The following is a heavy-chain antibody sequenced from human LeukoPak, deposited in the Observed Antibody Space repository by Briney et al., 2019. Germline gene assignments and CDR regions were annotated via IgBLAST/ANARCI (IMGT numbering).Heavy chain of an antibody. V-gene: IGHV4-39*01. CDR2: IYYSGST. D-gene: IGHD3-10*01. J-gene: IGHJ4*02. CDR1: GGSISSSSYY. CDR3: ARLRVGDGRVDY. Sequence: PSETLSLTCTVSGGSISSSSYYWGWIRQPPGKGLEWIGSIYYSGSTYYNPSLRSRVTISVDTSKNQFSLKLSSVTAADTAVYYCARLRVGDGRVDYWGQGTLVTVSS.